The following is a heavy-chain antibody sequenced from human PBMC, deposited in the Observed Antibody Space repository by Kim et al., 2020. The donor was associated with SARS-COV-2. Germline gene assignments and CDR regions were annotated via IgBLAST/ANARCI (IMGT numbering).Heavy chain of an antibody. V-gene: IGHV3-30*04. Sequence: GGSLRLSCAASGFTFSSYAMHWVRQAPGKGLEWVAVISYDGSNKYYADSVKGRFTISRDNSKNTLYLQMNSLRAEDTAVYYCARARGSYSSGMEVWGQGTTVTVSS. CDR1: GFTFSSYA. CDR3: ARARGSYSSGMEV. J-gene: IGHJ6*02. CDR2: ISYDGSNK. D-gene: IGHD1-26*01.